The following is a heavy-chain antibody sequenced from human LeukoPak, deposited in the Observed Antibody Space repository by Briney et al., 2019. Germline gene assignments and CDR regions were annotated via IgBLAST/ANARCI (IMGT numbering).Heavy chain of an antibody. V-gene: IGHV3-21*06. D-gene: IGHD2-8*02. CDR2: IPSSGDSI. CDR3: ARGCSGGVCFRDF. J-gene: IGHJ4*02. Sequence: GVSLRLSCTASGFSFSSYSMNWVRQAPGKGLEWVSTIPSSGDSIYYADSVKGRFTVSRDNAENSLYLHMNSLRAEDTAVYYCARGCSGGVCFRDFWGQGALVTVSS. CDR1: GFSFSSYS.